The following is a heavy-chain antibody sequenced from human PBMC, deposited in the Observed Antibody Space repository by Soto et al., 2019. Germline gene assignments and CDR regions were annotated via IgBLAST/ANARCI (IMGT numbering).Heavy chain of an antibody. CDR1: GGSFSGYY. Sequence: PSETLSLTCAVYGGSFSGYYWSWIRQPPGKGLEWIGEINHSGSTNYNPSLKSRVTISVDTSKNQFSLKLSSVTAADTAVYYCVRGGGGGLFDPWGQGTMVT. V-gene: IGHV4-34*01. CDR3: VRGGGGGLFDP. D-gene: IGHD2-15*01. CDR2: INHSGST. J-gene: IGHJ5*02.